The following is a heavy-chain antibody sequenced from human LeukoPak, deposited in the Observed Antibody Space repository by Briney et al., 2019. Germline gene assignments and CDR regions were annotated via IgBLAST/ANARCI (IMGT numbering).Heavy chain of an antibody. D-gene: IGHD6-13*01. V-gene: IGHV3-30*03. CDR1: GFTFSSYG. J-gene: IGHJ4*02. Sequence: PGGSLRLPCAASGFTFSSYGMHWVRQAPGKGLEWVAVISYDGSNKYYADSVKGRFTISRDNAKNTLYLQMNSLRAEDTALYYCARSGSYSTIWRFDFWGLGTLVTVSS. CDR2: ISYDGSNK. CDR3: ARSGSYSTIWRFDF.